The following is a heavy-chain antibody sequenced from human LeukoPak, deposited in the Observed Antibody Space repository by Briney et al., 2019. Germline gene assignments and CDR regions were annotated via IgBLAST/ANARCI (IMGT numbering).Heavy chain of an antibody. D-gene: IGHD3-22*01. CDR3: ARHLGYDSSGYYPYYYYYGMDV. CDR2: IYYSGST. V-gene: IGHV4-59*08. Sequence: SETLSLTCAVSGGSISSYYWSWIRRPPGKGLEWIGYIYYSGSTNYNPSLKSRVTISVDTSKNQFSLKLSSVTAADTAVYYCARHLGYDSSGYYPYYYYYGMDVWGQGTTVTVSS. CDR1: GGSISSYY. J-gene: IGHJ6*02.